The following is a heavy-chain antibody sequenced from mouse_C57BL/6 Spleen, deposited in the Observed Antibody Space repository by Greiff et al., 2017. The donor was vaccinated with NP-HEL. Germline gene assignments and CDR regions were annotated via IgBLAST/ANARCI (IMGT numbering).Heavy chain of an antibody. Sequence: VKLMESGAELARPGASVKMSCKASGYTFTSYTMHWVKQRPGQGLEWIGYINPSSGYTKYNQKFKDKATLTADKSSSTAYMQLSSLTSEDSAVYYCARHDYDYWGQGTTLTVSS. CDR3: ARHDYDY. J-gene: IGHJ2*01. CDR1: GYTFTSYT. V-gene: IGHV1-4*01. D-gene: IGHD2-4*01. CDR2: INPSSGYT.